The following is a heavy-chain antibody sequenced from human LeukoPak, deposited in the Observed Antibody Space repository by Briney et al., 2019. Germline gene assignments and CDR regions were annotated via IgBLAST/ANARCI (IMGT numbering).Heavy chain of an antibody. CDR1: GGSISSSRHY. Sequence: SETLSLTCTVSGGSISSSRHYWGWIRQPPGKGLEWIGNILYSGSTNYNPSLKSRVTISVDTSKDQFSLKLSSVTAADTADYYCVRRVAGSGYRDSWGQGTLVTVSS. J-gene: IGHJ4*02. CDR2: ILYSGST. CDR3: VRRVAGSGYRDS. V-gene: IGHV4-39*01. D-gene: IGHD3-22*01.